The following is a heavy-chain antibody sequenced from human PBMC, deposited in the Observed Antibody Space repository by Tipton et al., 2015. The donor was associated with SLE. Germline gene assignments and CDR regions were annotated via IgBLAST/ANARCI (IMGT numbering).Heavy chain of an antibody. J-gene: IGHJ4*02. V-gene: IGHV3-53*04. CDR3: AREECSGGSCFDF. CDR1: GFTVSSNY. D-gene: IGHD2-15*01. Sequence: VQLVQSGGGLVQPGGSLRLSCAASGFTVSSNYMSWVRQAPGKGLEWVSVIYGGGSTNYADSVKGRFTISRDNSKNTLYLQMNSLRAEDTAVYFCAREECSGGSCFDFWGQGTLVTVSS. CDR2: IYGGGST.